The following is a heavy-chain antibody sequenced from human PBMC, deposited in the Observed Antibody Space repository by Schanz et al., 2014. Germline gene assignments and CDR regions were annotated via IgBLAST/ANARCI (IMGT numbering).Heavy chain of an antibody. CDR2: ISGSGGST. Sequence: VQLVESGGGLVKPGGSLRLSCAASGFTFSSYAMSWVRQAPGKGLEWVSAISGSGGSTYYADSVKGRFTISRDNSKNTLYLQMNSLRAEDTAVYYCRLWFGELYYGMDVWGQGTTVTVSS. CDR1: GFTFSSYA. D-gene: IGHD3-10*01. J-gene: IGHJ6*02. V-gene: IGHV3-23*04. CDR3: RLWFGELYYGMDV.